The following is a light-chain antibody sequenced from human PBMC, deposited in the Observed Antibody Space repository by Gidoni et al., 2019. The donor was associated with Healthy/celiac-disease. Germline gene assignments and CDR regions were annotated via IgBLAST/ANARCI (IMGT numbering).Light chain of an antibody. CDR3: SAYTSSSTWV. CDR1: SSDVGGYNY. CDR2: EVS. J-gene: IGLJ3*02. V-gene: IGLV2-14*01. Sequence: QSALTPPASVSGSPGQSITIPCTGTSSDVGGYNYVSWYHQHPAKAPKIMIYEVSNRPSGVSNRFSGSKSGNTASLTISGLQAEDDADYYCSAYTSSSTWVFGGGTKLTVL.